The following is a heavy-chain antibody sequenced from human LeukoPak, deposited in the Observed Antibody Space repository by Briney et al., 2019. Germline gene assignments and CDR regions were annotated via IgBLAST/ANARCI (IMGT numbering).Heavy chain of an antibody. Sequence: SETLSLTCAVYGGSFSGYYGSWIRQPPGKGLEWMGEINHSGSTNYNPSRKSRVTISVDTSTRQFSLKLSSVTAADTAVYYCARGPNYDFWSGYLYYYYYGMDVWGQGTTVTVSS. CDR1: GGSFSGYY. D-gene: IGHD3-3*01. J-gene: IGHJ6*02. V-gene: IGHV4-34*01. CDR2: INHSGST. CDR3: ARGPNYDFWSGYLYYYYYGMDV.